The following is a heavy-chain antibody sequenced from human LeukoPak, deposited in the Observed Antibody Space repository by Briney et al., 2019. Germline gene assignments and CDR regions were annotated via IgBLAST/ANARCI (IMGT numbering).Heavy chain of an antibody. CDR2: FDPEDGET. CDR1: GYTLTELS. CDR3: ARGPRITIFGVVMANDAFDI. J-gene: IGHJ3*02. D-gene: IGHD3-3*01. Sequence: ASVKVSSKVSGYTLTELSMHWVRQAPGKGLEWMGGFDPEDGETIYAQKFQGRVTMTEDTSTDTAYMELSSLRSEDTAVYYCARGPRITIFGVVMANDAFDIWGQGTMVTVSS. V-gene: IGHV1-24*01.